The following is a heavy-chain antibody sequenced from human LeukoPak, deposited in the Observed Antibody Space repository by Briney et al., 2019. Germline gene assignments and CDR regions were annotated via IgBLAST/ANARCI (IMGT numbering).Heavy chain of an antibody. V-gene: IGHV3-23*01. CDR2: ISGGGGST. Sequence: GGSLRLSCAASGFTFSSYSMNWVRQAPGKGLEWVSGISGGGGSTYYADSAKGRFTISRDNSQNTLSLQMNSLRTEDTAVYYCAKLSMAIWGAFDYWGQGTLVTVSS. J-gene: IGHJ4*02. D-gene: IGHD2/OR15-2a*01. CDR1: GFTFSSYS. CDR3: AKLSMAIWGAFDY.